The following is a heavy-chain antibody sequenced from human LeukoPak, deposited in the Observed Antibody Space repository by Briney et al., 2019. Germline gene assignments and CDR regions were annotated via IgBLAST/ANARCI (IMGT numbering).Heavy chain of an antibody. Sequence: GGSLRLSCAASGFTFDDYAMHWVRQAPGKGLEWVSGISWNSGSIGYADSVKGRFTISRDNSKNTLYLQMNSLRAEDTAVYYCARAGGITYYFDYWGQGTLVTVSS. J-gene: IGHJ4*02. CDR2: ISWNSGSI. V-gene: IGHV3-9*01. CDR1: GFTFDDYA. CDR3: ARAGGITYYFDY. D-gene: IGHD3-16*01.